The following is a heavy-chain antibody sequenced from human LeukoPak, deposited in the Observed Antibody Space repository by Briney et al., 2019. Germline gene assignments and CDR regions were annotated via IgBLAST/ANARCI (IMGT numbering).Heavy chain of an antibody. CDR3: ARDKSFRLRTTFDY. D-gene: IGHD2/OR15-2a*01. J-gene: IGHJ4*02. V-gene: IGHV3-30*01. CDR2: ISYDGSNK. CDR1: GFTFSSYA. Sequence: PGGSLRLSCAASGFTFSSYAMHWVRQAPGKGLEWVAVISYDGSNKYYADSVKGRFTISRDNSKNTLYLQMNSLRAEDTAVYYCARDKSFRLRTTFDYWGQGTLVTVSS.